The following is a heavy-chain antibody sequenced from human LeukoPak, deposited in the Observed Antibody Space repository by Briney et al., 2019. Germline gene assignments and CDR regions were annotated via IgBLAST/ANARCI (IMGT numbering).Heavy chain of an antibody. CDR2: IYTSGST. CDR3: ARGGYYFDY. V-gene: IGHV4-61*02. CDR1: GGSISSGSYY. J-gene: IGHJ4*02. D-gene: IGHD3-16*01. Sequence: PSQTLSLTCTVSGGSISSGSYYWSWIRQPAGKGLEWIGRIYTSGSTHYNPSLKSRVTISVDTSKNQFSLKLSSVTAADTAVYYCARGGYYFDYWGQGTLVTVSS.